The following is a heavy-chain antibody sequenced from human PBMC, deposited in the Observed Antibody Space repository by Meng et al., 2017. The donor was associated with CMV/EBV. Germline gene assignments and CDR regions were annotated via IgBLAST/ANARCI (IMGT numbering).Heavy chain of an antibody. CDR3: ANDSEGYCSSASCYGAGYYFDY. CDR2: IYSGGSST. Sequence: GESLKISCAASGFTFSSYAMSWVRQAPGKGLEWVSVIYSGGSSTYYADSVKGRFTISRDNSKNTLYLQMNSLSAEDTAVYYCANDSEGYCSSASCYGAGYYFDYWGQGTLVTVSS. D-gene: IGHD2-2*01. CDR1: GFTFSSYA. V-gene: IGHV3-23*03. J-gene: IGHJ4*02.